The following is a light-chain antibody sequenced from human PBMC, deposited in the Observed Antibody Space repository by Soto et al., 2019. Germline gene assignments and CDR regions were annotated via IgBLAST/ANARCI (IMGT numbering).Light chain of an antibody. Sequence: EIVLTQPPGTLSLSPGERATLSCRASQSVSSSYLAWYQQKPGQAPRLLIYGASNRATGIPDRFSGSGSGTDFTLTISRLEPEDYEVYYCQQYESSPPLTFGGGTKVDIK. CDR1: QSVSSSY. V-gene: IGKV3-20*01. CDR3: QQYESSPPLT. CDR2: GAS. J-gene: IGKJ4*01.